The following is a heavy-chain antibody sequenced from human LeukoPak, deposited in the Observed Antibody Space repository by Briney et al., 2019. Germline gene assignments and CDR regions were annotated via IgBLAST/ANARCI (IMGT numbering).Heavy chain of an antibody. CDR3: ARVSDELELRAQGFDY. V-gene: IGHV4-59*11. D-gene: IGHD1-7*01. CDR2: IYYSGST. J-gene: IGHJ4*02. CDR1: GGSISSHY. Sequence: SETLSLTCTVSGGSISSHYWSWIRQPPGKGLEWIGYIYYSGSTNYNPSLKSRVTISVDTSKNQFSLKLSSVTAADTAVYYCARVSDELELRAQGFDYWGQGTLVTVSS.